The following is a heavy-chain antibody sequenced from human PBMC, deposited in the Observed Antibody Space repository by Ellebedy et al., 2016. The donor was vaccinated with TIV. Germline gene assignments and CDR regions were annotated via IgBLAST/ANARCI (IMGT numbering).Heavy chain of an antibody. V-gene: IGHV1-24*01. CDR3: ATGRRLRREGTLFDY. CDR2: FDPEDGET. J-gene: IGHJ4*02. D-gene: IGHD5-12*01. Sequence: AASVKVSCKVSGYTLTELSMHWVRQAPGKGLEWMGGFDPEDGETIYAQKFQGRVTMTEDTSTDTAYMELRSLRSEDTAVYYCATGRRLRREGTLFDYWGQGTLVTVSS. CDR1: GYTLTELS.